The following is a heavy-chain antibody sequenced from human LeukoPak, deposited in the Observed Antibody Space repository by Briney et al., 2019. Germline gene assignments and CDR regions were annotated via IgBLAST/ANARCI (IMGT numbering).Heavy chain of an antibody. D-gene: IGHD6-13*01. Sequence: PSETLSLTCTVSGGSISSYYWSWIRQPAGKGLEWIGRIYTSGSTNYNPSLKSRVTMSVDTSKNQFSLKLSSVTAADTAVYDCARDIPGIAAAGTAGWFDPWGRGTLVTVSS. CDR1: GGSISSYY. J-gene: IGHJ5*02. V-gene: IGHV4-4*07. CDR2: IYTSGST. CDR3: ARDIPGIAAAGTAGWFDP.